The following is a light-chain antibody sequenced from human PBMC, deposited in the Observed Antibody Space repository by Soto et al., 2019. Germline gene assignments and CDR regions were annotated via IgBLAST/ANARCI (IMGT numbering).Light chain of an antibody. CDR2: EVN. V-gene: IGLV2-8*01. Sequence: QSVLTQPPSASGSPGQSVTISCTGTSSDVGGYNFVSWYQHHPGKAPKLIIYEVNKRPSGVPNRFSGSKSGNTASLTVTGLQAGDEADYYCNSHAGRNIYVCGTGTKLTVL. CDR1: SSDVGGYNF. CDR3: NSHAGRNIYV. J-gene: IGLJ1*01.